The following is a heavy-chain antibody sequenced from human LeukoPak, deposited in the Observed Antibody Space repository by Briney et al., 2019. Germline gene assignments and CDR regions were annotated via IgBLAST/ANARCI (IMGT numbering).Heavy chain of an antibody. Sequence: GSLRLSCAASGFTFSSYAMHWVRQAPGKGLEWVAVISYDGSNKYYADSVKGRFTISRDNSKNTLYLQMNSLRAEDTAVYYCARSLWPEDYWGQGTLVTVSS. CDR1: GFTFSSYA. CDR2: ISYDGSNK. V-gene: IGHV3-30-3*01. D-gene: IGHD5-18*01. CDR3: ARSLWPEDY. J-gene: IGHJ4*02.